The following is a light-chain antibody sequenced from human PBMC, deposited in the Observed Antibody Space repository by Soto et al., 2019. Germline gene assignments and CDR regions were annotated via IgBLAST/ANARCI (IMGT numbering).Light chain of an antibody. J-gene: IGLJ1*01. CDR2: DVS. V-gene: IGLV2-14*03. CDR1: NSDVGGYNY. CDR3: SSYTSSNTFV. Sequence: QSALTQPASVSGSPGQSITISCTGTNSDVGGYNYVSWYQQHPGKAPKLMIYDVSNRPSGVSDRFSGSKSGNTASLTISALQADDGADYFCSSYTSSNTFVFGTGTKVTVL.